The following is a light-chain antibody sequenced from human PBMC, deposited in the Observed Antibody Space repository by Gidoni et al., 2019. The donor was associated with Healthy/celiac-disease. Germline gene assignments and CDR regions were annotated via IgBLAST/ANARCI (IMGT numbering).Light chain of an antibody. Sequence: EIVMTQSPATLSVSPGERATLSCRASPSVSSNLAWYQQKPGQAPRLLIYGASTRATGIPARVSGSGSGTEFTLTISSLQSEDFAVYYCQQYNNWPLYTFGQXTKLEIK. V-gene: IGKV3-15*01. CDR2: GAS. CDR1: PSVSSN. CDR3: QQYNNWPLYT. J-gene: IGKJ2*01.